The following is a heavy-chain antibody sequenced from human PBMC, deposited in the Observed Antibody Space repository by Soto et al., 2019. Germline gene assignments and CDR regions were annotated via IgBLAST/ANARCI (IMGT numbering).Heavy chain of an antibody. CDR2: ISYDGSNK. D-gene: IGHD5-18*01. J-gene: IGHJ3*02. CDR3: ARTEDTAVEPPSAFDI. V-gene: IGHV3-30-3*01. Sequence: QVQLVESGGGVVQPGRSLRLSCAASGFTFSSYAMHWVRQAPGKGLEWVAVISYDGSNKYYADSVKGRFTISRDNSKNTLYLQMNSLRAEDTAVYYCARTEDTAVEPPSAFDIWGQGTMVTVSS. CDR1: GFTFSSYA.